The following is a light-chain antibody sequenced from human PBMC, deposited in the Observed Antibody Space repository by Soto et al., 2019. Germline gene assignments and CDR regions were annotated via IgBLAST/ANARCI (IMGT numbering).Light chain of an antibody. CDR1: QSVSSSY. CDR3: EQYGSSFWT. J-gene: IGKJ1*01. Sequence: EIVLTQSPGTLSLSPGERATLSCRASQSVSSSYLAWYQQKPGQAPRLLIYGTSVRATGIPDRFSGSGSRTDFPLTISRLEPEDFAGYYCEQYGSSFWTFGQGTKVEIK. CDR2: GTS. V-gene: IGKV3-20*01.